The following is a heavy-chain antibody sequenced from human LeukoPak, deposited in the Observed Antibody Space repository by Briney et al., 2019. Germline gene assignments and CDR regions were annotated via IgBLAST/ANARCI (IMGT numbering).Heavy chain of an antibody. CDR3: VRDSTVIRFDY. V-gene: IGHV1-2*02. CDR2: INLNTGGT. Sequence: ASVKVSCKASGYTFTGYYMHWMRQAPGQGLECMGWINLNTGGTKYVQKFQGGVTMTRDTSISTAYMELSRLTSDDTAVYYCVRDSTVIRFDYWGQGTLVTVSP. J-gene: IGHJ4*02. D-gene: IGHD3-10*01. CDR1: GYTFTGYY.